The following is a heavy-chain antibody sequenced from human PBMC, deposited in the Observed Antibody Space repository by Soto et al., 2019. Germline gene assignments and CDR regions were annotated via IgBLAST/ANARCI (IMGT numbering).Heavy chain of an antibody. Sequence: QVQLVESGGGVVQPGRSLRLSCAASGFTFSSYGMHWVRQAPGEGLEYVATISYDGRNKYYADSLEGRFTISRDNAKNTLSLQMNSLRPEDTAVYYCARKSPTTVVTPDYWGQGTLVTVSS. V-gene: IGHV3-30*03. J-gene: IGHJ4*02. CDR2: ISYDGRNK. CDR1: GFTFSSYG. CDR3: ARKSPTTVVTPDY. D-gene: IGHD4-17*01.